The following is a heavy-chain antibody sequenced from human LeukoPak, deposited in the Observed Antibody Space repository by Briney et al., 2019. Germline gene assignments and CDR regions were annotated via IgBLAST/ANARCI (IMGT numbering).Heavy chain of an antibody. CDR1: GFTFSSYG. Sequence: GRSLRLSCAASGFTFSSYGMHWVRQAPGKGLEWVAVILNDGSQEKYADSVKGRFTISRDNSKNTLFLQMNSLRAEDTAVYYCARDVALGDNALDIWGQGTMVTVSS. CDR2: ILNDGSQE. V-gene: IGHV3-33*01. J-gene: IGHJ3*02. D-gene: IGHD3-16*01. CDR3: ARDVALGDNALDI.